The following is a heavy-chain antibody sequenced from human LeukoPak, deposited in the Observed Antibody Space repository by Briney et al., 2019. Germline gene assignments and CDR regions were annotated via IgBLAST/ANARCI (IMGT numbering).Heavy chain of an antibody. CDR1: GFTFSDYY. CDR2: IYSGGGT. V-gene: IGHV3-66*01. J-gene: IGHJ4*02. D-gene: IGHD5-18*01. Sequence: GGSLRLSCAASGFTFSDYYMSWIRQAPGKGLEWVSVIYSGGGTYYADSVKGRFTISRDNSKNTLYLQMNSLRADDTAVYFCARGGNTYGYEDYWGQGTLVTVSS. CDR3: ARGGNTYGYEDY.